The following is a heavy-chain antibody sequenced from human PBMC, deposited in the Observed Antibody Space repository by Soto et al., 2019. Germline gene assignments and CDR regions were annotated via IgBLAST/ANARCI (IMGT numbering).Heavy chain of an antibody. D-gene: IGHD3-10*01. J-gene: IGHJ5*02. V-gene: IGHV4-61*01. CDR3: ARAPRRVLLCFGLGNSFDP. CDR1: GGSVSSGSYY. CDR2: IYYSGST. Sequence: SETLSLTCTVSGGSVSSGSYYWSWIRQPPGKGLEWIGYIYYSGSTNYNPSLKSRVTISVDTSKNQFSLKLSSVTAADTAGYYCARAPRRVLLCFGLGNSFDPWGQGTLVTVS.